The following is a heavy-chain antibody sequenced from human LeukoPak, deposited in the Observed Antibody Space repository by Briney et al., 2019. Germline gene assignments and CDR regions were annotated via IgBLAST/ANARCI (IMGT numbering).Heavy chain of an antibody. V-gene: IGHV3-64*01. D-gene: IGHD5-24*01. CDR3: ASAPIGWLQSQFDY. J-gene: IGHJ4*02. CDR1: GFTFSSYA. CDR2: ISSNGGST. Sequence: GGSLRLSCAASGFTFSSYAMHWVRQAPGKGLEYVSAISSNGGSTYYANSVKGRFTISRDNSKNTLYLQMGSLRAEDMAVYYCASAPIGWLQSQFDYWGQGTLVTVSS.